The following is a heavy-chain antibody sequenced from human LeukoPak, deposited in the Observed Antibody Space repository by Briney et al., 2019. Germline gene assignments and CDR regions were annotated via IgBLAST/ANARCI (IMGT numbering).Heavy chain of an antibody. J-gene: IGHJ4*02. D-gene: IGHD1-26*01. Sequence: PGGSLRLSCVAPGFTFSSHAMHWVRQVTGKGLEWVSAIGSAADTYYAGSVRGRFTISRENAENSLYLQMNSLSAGDTAVYYCARASGTYYDFDYWGQGTLVTVSS. CDR3: ARASGTYYDFDY. CDR2: IGSAADT. V-gene: IGHV3-13*04. CDR1: GFTFSSHA.